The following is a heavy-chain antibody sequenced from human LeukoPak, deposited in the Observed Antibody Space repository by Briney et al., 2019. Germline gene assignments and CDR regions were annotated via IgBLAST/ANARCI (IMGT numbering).Heavy chain of an antibody. J-gene: IGHJ4*02. D-gene: IGHD3-22*01. V-gene: IGHV4-59*01. Sequence: RPSETLSLTCTVSGGSISSYYWSWIRQPPGKGXXXXXXXXXXGSTNYNPSLKSRVTISVDTSKNQFSLKLSSVTAADTAVYYCARSPSWGYYDSSAYYFDYWGQGTLVTVSS. CDR2: XXXXGST. CDR1: GGSISSYY. CDR3: ARSPSWGYYDSSAYYFDY.